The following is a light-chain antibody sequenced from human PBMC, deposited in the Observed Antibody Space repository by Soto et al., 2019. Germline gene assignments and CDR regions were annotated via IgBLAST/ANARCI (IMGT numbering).Light chain of an antibody. CDR3: QQARSFQVT. Sequence: IQMTQSPSSLSASVGDRVTITCRSSQDVGRWLSWYQQKPGKAPKILIFATSTLQSGVPSRFSGSGSGTDFTLTITSLQSEDFATYYCQQARSFQVTFGQGTRLEIK. CDR1: QDVGRW. J-gene: IGKJ5*01. CDR2: ATS. V-gene: IGKV1-12*01.